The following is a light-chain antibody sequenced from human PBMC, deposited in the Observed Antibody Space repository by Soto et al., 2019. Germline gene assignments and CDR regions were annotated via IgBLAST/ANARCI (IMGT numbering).Light chain of an antibody. J-gene: IGKJ4*01. V-gene: IGKV3D-20*01. CDR1: QTVSSNY. Sequence: EVVLTQSPATLSLSPGERATLSCGASQTVSSNYLAWYQKKPGLAPRLLIYDASTRATGIPDRFRGSGSGTDFPLTISRLEPEDVAVYYCQQYGDSPRGTFGGGTKVEIK. CDR2: DAS. CDR3: QQYGDSPRGT.